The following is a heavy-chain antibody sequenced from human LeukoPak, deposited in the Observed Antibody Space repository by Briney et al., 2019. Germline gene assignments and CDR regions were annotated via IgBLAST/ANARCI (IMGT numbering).Heavy chain of an antibody. Sequence: GASVKVSCKASGYTFTGYYMHWVRQAPGQGLEWMGWINPNSGGTNYAQKFQGRVTMTRDTSISTAYMELSRLRSDDTAVYYCARGPYYDYVWGSYRPYFDYWGQGTLVTVSS. CDR1: GYTFTGYY. CDR3: ARGPYYDYVWGSYRPYFDY. J-gene: IGHJ4*02. V-gene: IGHV1-2*02. CDR2: INPNSGGT. D-gene: IGHD3-16*02.